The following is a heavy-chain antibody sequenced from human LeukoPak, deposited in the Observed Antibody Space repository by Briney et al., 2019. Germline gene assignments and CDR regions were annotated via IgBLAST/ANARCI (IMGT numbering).Heavy chain of an antibody. CDR3: AKSPDDILTGYYSDY. V-gene: IGHV3-23*01. J-gene: IGHJ4*02. CDR2: ISGSGGST. Sequence: AGGSLRLSCAASGFTFSSYAMSWVRQAPGKGLEWVSAISGSGGSTYYADSVKGRFTISRDNSKYTLYLQMNSLRAEDTAVYYCAKSPDDILTGYYSDYWGQGTLVTVSS. D-gene: IGHD3-9*01. CDR1: GFTFSSYA.